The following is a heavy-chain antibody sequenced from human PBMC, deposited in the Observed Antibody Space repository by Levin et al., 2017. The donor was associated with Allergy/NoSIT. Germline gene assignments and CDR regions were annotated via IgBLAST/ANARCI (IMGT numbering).Heavy chain of an antibody. CDR2: TSYDGSSK. V-gene: IGHV3-30-3*01. CDR3: ARGLEWELLDY. J-gene: IGHJ4*02. Sequence: GESLKISCAASGFTFGFYAMHWVRQAPGKGLEWVAVTSYDGSSKYFADSIKGRFTISRDNSKNTLFLQMNSLRPDDTDVYYCARGLEWELLDYWGQGTLVTVSS. D-gene: IGHD1-26*01. CDR1: GFTFGFYA.